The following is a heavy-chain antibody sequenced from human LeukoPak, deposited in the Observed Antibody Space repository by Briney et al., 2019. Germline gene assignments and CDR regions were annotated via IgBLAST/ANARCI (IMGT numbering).Heavy chain of an antibody. CDR1: GFIFSSYA. Sequence: GSLRLSCAASGFIFSSYAMNWVRQAPGEGLEWVSYISRGGSAIYYADSVKGRFTISRDNAKNALYLQMNSLRAEDTAIYYCAREGSGYYFDYWGQGTLVTVSS. J-gene: IGHJ4*02. CDR3: AREGSGYYFDY. V-gene: IGHV3-48*03. D-gene: IGHD6-25*01. CDR2: ISRGGSAI.